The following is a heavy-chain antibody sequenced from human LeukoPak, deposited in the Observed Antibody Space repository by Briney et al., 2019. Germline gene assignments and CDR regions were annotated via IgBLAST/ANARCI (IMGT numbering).Heavy chain of an antibody. J-gene: IGHJ4*02. CDR3: ARYCTSTTCILRGFDY. Sequence: PSETLSLTCSVSGYSFTSGHYWGWIRQPPGKGLEWIANIYHTGSAHYNPSLKSRVTISVDTSTNPFSLKLSSVTAADTAVYYCARYCTSTTCILRGFDYWGQGTLVTVSS. D-gene: IGHD2-2*01. CDR2: IYHTGSA. CDR1: GYSFTSGHY. V-gene: IGHV4-38-2*01.